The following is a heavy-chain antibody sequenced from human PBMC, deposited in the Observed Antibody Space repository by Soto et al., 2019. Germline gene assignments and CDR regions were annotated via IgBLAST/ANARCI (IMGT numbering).Heavy chain of an antibody. Sequence: ASVKVSCKASGYTFTGYYMHWVRQAPGQGLEWMGWINPNSGGTNYPQKFQGRVTMTRGTSISTAYMELGRLRSDDTAVYYCARDPPRRIWCGEFDEPRGPYYYYGMDVWGQGTTVTVSS. CDR3: ARDPPRRIWCGEFDEPRGPYYYYGMDV. CDR2: INPNSGGT. D-gene: IGHD3-10*01. CDR1: GYTFTGYY. J-gene: IGHJ6*02. V-gene: IGHV1-2*02.